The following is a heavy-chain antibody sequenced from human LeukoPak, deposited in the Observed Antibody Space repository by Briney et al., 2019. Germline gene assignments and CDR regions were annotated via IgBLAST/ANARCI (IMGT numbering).Heavy chain of an antibody. Sequence: GGSLRLSCAASGFTFSSYSMNWVRQAPGKGLEWVAVISYDGSNKYYADSVKGRFTISRDNSKNTLYLQMNSLRAEDTAVYYCAKAGAAAGSADYWGQGTLVTVSS. CDR3: AKAGAAAGSADY. CDR1: GFTFSSYS. V-gene: IGHV3-30*18. D-gene: IGHD6-13*01. J-gene: IGHJ4*02. CDR2: ISYDGSNK.